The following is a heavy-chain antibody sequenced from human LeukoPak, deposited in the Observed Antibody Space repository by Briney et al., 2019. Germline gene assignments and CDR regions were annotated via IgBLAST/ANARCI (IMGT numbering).Heavy chain of an antibody. CDR3: AKVKSGSYSAFDI. Sequence: PGGSLRLSCAASGFTFSTYAMSWVRQAPGKGLEWVSAISGGGDNTYYADSVKGRFTISRDNSKNTLYLQMNSLRAEDTAVYYCAKVKSGSYSAFDIWGQGTMVTVSS. V-gene: IGHV3-23*01. CDR1: GFTFSTYA. D-gene: IGHD1-26*01. J-gene: IGHJ3*02. CDR2: ISGGGDNT.